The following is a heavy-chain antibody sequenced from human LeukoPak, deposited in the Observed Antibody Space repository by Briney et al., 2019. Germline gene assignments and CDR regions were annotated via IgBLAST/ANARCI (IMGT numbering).Heavy chain of an antibody. D-gene: IGHD6-19*01. CDR1: GGSISSGGYY. Sequence: SQTLSLTCTVSGGSISSGGYYWSWIRQPPGKGLEWIGYISHSGNTYYNPSLKSRVTISVDRSKNQFSLKLSSVTAADTAVYYCAKFVMGKQWLVRESYWGQGTLVIVSS. J-gene: IGHJ4*02. CDR2: ISHSGNT. V-gene: IGHV4-30-2*01. CDR3: AKFVMGKQWLVRESY.